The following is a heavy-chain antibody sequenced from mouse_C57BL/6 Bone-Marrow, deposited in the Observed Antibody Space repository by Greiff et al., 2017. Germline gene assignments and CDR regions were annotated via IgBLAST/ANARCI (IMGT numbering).Heavy chain of an antibody. J-gene: IGHJ3*01. Sequence: QVQLKESGAELARPGASVKLSCKASGYTFTSYGISWVKQRTGQGLEWIGEIYPRSGNTYYNEKFKGKATLTADKSSSTAYMELRSLTSEDSAVYVCARGYFWFAYWGQGTLVTVSA. V-gene: IGHV1-81*01. D-gene: IGHD2-14*01. CDR1: GYTFTSYG. CDR2: IYPRSGNT. CDR3: ARGYFWFAY.